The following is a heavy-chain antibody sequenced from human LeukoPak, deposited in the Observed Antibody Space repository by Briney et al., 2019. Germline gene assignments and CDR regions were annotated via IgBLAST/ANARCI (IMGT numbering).Heavy chain of an antibody. CDR2: IYPGDSDT. V-gene: IGHV5-51*01. D-gene: IGHD3-22*01. J-gene: IGHJ3*01. CDR1: GYSFTSYW. Sequence: GESLKISCKDSGYSFTSYWIGWVRQMPGKGLEWMGIIYPGDSDTRYSPSFQGQVTISADKSISAAYLQWGSLKASDTAMYYCARTLGHDNYAFDYWGQGTMVTVSS. CDR3: ARTLGHDNYAFDY.